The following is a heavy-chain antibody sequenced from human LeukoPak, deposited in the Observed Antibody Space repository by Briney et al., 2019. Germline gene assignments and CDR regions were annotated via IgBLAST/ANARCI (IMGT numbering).Heavy chain of an antibody. Sequence: PGGSLRLSCAASGFTFSTYGMHWVRQAPGKGQEWVAFIRSDGSDNYYADSVKGRFTISRDNSKSTLFLQMNSLRAEDTAVYYCARESGWGLPHAFDFWGQGTMVTVSS. J-gene: IGHJ3*01. CDR3: ARESGWGLPHAFDF. CDR1: GFTFSTYG. V-gene: IGHV3-30*02. D-gene: IGHD3-3*01. CDR2: IRSDGSDN.